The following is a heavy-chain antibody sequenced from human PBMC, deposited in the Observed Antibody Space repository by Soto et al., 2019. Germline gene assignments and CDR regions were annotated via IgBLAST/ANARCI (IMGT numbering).Heavy chain of an antibody. CDR2: ISYDGSNK. CDR3: ARATDLLRDFQH. Sequence: GGSLRLSCAASGFTFSSYAMHWVRQAPGKGLEWVAVISYDGSNKYYADSVKGRFTISRDNSKNTLYLQMNSLRAEDTAVYYCARATDLLRDFQHWGQRTLVTVSS. J-gene: IGHJ1*01. CDR1: GFTFSSYA. V-gene: IGHV3-30-3*01.